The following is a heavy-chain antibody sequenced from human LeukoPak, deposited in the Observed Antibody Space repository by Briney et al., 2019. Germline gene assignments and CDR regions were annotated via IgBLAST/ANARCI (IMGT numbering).Heavy chain of an antibody. D-gene: IGHD3-10*01. CDR3: ARDGVRGVGEIDY. J-gene: IGHJ4*02. V-gene: IGHV4-30-2*01. CDR2: IYHSGST. CDR1: GGSISSGGYS. Sequence: PSETLSLTCAVSGGSISSGGYSWSWIRQPPGKGLEWIGYIYHSGSTYYNPSLKSRVNISVDRSKNQFSLKLSSVTAADTAVYYCARDGVRGVGEIDYWGQGTLVTVSS.